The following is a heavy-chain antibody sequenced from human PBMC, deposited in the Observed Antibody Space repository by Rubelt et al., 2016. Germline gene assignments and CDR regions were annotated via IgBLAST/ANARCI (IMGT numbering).Heavy chain of an antibody. CDR1: GYSFTTYS. V-gene: IGHV1-3*01. J-gene: IGHJ4*02. CDR2: INAYNGNT. CDR3: ASDADYYDSSGYYPY. D-gene: IGHD3-22*01. Sequence: QVQLVQSGAEVKKPGASVKVSCKAAGYSFTTYSIHWVRQAPGQRLEWMGWINAYNGNTNYAQKLQGRVTMTTDTSTSTAYMELRSLRSDDTAVYYCASDADYYDSSGYYPYWGQGTLVTVSS.